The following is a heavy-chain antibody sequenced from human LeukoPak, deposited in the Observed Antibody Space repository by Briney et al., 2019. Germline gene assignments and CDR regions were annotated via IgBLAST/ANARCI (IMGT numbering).Heavy chain of an antibody. V-gene: IGHV1-24*01. CDR2: FDPEDGET. J-gene: IGHJ5*02. Sequence: ASVKVSCKVSGYTLTELSMHWVRQAPGKGLEWMGGFDPEDGETIYAQKFQGRVTMTGDTSTDTAYMELSSLRSEDTAVYYCATGRGTMVRGVIRGVWFDPWGQGTLVTVSS. CDR3: ATGRGTMVRGVIRGVWFDP. CDR1: GYTLTELS. D-gene: IGHD3-10*01.